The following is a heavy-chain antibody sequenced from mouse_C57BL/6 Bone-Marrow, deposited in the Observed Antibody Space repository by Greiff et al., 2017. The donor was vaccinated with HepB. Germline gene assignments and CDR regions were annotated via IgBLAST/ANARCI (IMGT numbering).Heavy chain of an antibody. D-gene: IGHD1-1*02. CDR3: ASWCYAMDY. J-gene: IGHJ4*01. CDR2: IDPSDSYT. Sequence: VQLQQPGAELVMPGASVKLSCKASGYTFTSYWMHWVKQRPGPGLEWIGEIDPSDSYTNYNQKFKGKSTLTVDKSSSTAYMQLSSLTSEDSAVYYCASWCYAMDYWGQGTSVTVSS. CDR1: GYTFTSYW. V-gene: IGHV1-69*01.